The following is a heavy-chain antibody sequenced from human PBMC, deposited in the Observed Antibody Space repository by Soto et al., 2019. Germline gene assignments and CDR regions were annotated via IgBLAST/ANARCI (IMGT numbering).Heavy chain of an antibody. Sequence: ASVKVSCKASGYTFTSYGISWVRQAAGQGLEGMGWISAYNGNTNYAQKLQGRVTMTTDTSTSTAYMELRSLRSDDTAVYYCARVGSIYDFWSGYLWYSFDPWGQGTLVTVSS. V-gene: IGHV1-18*01. CDR2: ISAYNGNT. D-gene: IGHD3-3*01. CDR3: ARVGSIYDFWSGYLWYSFDP. CDR1: GYTFTSYG. J-gene: IGHJ5*02.